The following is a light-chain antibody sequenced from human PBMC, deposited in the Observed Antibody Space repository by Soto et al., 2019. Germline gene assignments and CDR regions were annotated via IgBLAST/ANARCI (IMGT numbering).Light chain of an antibody. Sequence: QSVLTQPPSASGNPGQRLTISCSGSTSNILRNYVYWYRQFPGTAPRLLISMNDQRPSGVPDRFSGSKSGTSASLAISGLRSEDEADYYRASWDDSLSGYVFGTGTKVTVL. J-gene: IGLJ1*01. CDR3: ASWDDSLSGYV. CDR2: MND. V-gene: IGLV1-47*01. CDR1: TSNILRNY.